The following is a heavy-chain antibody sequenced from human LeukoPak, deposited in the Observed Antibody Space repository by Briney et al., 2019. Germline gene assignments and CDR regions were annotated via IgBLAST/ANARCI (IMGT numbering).Heavy chain of an antibody. CDR3: ARDPTMVRGVITYGMDV. V-gene: IGHV3-21*01. D-gene: IGHD3-10*01. Sequence: GRSLRLSCAASGFTFSSYAMHWVRQAPGKGLEWVSSISSSSSYIYYADSVKGRFTISRGNAKNSLYLQMNSLRAEDTAVYYCARDPTMVRGVITYGMDVWGQGTTVTVSS. J-gene: IGHJ6*02. CDR1: GFTFSSYA. CDR2: ISSSSSYI.